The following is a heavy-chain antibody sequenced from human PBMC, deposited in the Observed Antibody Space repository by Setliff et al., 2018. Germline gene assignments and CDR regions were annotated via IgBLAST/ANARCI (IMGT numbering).Heavy chain of an antibody. V-gene: IGHV4-59*08. CDR1: GASISSYY. Sequence: PSETLSLTCPVSGASISSYYWSWIRQPPGKGLEWIGYINYGGTTNYNPSLKSRVSISLDTSKNQFSLRLSSLTAADTAVYYCARHRGERSGNYFVGLLYLQYWGQGTPVTVSS. J-gene: IGHJ1*01. CDR3: ARHRGERSGNYFVGLLYLQY. CDR2: INYGGTT. D-gene: IGHD3-22*01.